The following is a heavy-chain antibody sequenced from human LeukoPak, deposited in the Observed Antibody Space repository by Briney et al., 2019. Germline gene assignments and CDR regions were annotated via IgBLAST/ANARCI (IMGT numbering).Heavy chain of an antibody. Sequence: GGSLRLSCAASGFTFTNAWMSWVRQAPGKGLEWVGRFKTKTDGRTTDYAAPVKGRFTISRDASKYTLYLQMDSLKTEDTAMYYCTTDNWRGLDAFDVWGLGTMVTVSS. D-gene: IGHD3-3*01. V-gene: IGHV3-15*01. J-gene: IGHJ3*01. CDR2: FKTKTDGRTT. CDR1: GFTFTNAW. CDR3: TTDNWRGLDAFDV.